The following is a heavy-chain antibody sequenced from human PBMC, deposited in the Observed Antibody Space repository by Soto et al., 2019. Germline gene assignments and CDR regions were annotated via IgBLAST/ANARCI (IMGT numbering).Heavy chain of an antibody. V-gene: IGHV4-30-4*01. CDR1: GGSISAGDYY. Sequence: QVQLQASGPGLVKPSQTLSLTCTVSGGSISAGDYYWSWIRQPPGKGLEWIGHIYNGGNTYNNPSLKRRRTISVDTSKSPFSLHLNSVTAADTAVYSCARGLACDKVGQWGQGTLVTVSS. CDR3: ARGLACDKVGQ. J-gene: IGHJ4*02. D-gene: IGHD6-19*01. CDR2: IYNGGNT.